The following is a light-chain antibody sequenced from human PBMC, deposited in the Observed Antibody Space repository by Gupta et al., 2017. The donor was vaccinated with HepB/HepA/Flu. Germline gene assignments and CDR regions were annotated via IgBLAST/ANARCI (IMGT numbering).Light chain of an antibody. CDR1: SSDVGVYNY. CDR3: SSYTTSSTVV. J-gene: IGLJ2*01. Sequence: SALTQPASVSGSPGQSITISCTGTSSDVGVYNYVSWYQQHPGKAPKVMIYDVSHRPAGVSNRFSGSKSGNTASLTISGLQAEDEADYYCSSYTTSSTVVFGGGTKLTVL. V-gene: IGLV2-14*03. CDR2: DVS.